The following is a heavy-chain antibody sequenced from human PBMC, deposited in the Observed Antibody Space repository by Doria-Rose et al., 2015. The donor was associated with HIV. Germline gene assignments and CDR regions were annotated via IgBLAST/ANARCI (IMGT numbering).Heavy chain of an antibody. D-gene: IGHD5-12*01. J-gene: IGHJ4*02. V-gene: IGHV4-34*01. CDR2: INHSGST. CDR3: GYNGFEGDY. CDR1: RESLTDYY. Sequence: QVQLQQWGAGPLKPSEVLSLTCAVNRESLTDYYWTWIRQTPGKGLEWIGEINHSGSTNYSPSLASRVTISLDTSKKHLSLRLASLTAADTAVYYCGYNGFEGDYRGQGALVTVSS.